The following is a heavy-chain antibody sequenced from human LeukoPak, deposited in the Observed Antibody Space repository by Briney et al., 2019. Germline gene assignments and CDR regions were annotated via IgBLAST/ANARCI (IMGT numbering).Heavy chain of an antibody. V-gene: IGHV3-30*18. CDR2: ISYDGSNK. CDR1: GFTFSSYG. Sequence: GGSLRLSCAASGFTFSSYGMHWVRQAPGKGLEWVAIISYDGSNKYYADSVKGRLTISRDNSKNTLYLQMNSLRAEDTAVYYCAKDRGYNTYYFDHWGQGTLVTVSS. J-gene: IGHJ4*02. CDR3: AKDRGYNTYYFDH. D-gene: IGHD6-25*01.